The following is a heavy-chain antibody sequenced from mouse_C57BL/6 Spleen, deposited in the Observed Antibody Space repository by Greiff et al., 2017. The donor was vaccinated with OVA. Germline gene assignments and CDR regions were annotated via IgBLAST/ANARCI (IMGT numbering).Heavy chain of an antibody. CDR2: LWTGGGT. J-gene: IGHJ2*01. D-gene: IGHD2-1*01. V-gene: IGHV2-9-1*01. CDR3: ARTTAGYYFDY. Sequence: QVQLKQSGPGLVAPSQSLSITCTVSGFSLTSYALSWVRQPPGKGLEWLGVLWTGGGTTYNIALQSRLSISKHNSNSQVFLKMNSLQTDDTARYYCARTTAGYYFDYWGQGTTLTVSA. CDR1: GFSLTSYA.